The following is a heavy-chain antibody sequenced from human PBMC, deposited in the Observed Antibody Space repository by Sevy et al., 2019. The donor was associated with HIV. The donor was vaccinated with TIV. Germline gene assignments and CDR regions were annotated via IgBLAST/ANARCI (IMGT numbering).Heavy chain of an antibody. V-gene: IGHV3-30*04. CDR1: GLTFSSYA. Sequence: GGSLRLSCAASGLTFSSYAMHWVRQAPGKGLEWVAVISYDGSDKYFADSVKGRFTISRDNSKNTLFLQMNSLRTEDTAVYYCARGPGVVAVAALYWFDPWGQGTLVTVSS. CDR3: ARGPGVVAVAALYWFDP. J-gene: IGHJ5*02. D-gene: IGHD2-15*01. CDR2: ISYDGSDK.